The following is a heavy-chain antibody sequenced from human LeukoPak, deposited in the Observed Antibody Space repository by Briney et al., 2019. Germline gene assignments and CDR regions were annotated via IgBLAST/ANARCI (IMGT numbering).Heavy chain of an antibody. V-gene: IGHV1-69*05. CDR1: GGTFSSYA. Sequence: SVKVSCKASGGTFSSYAISWVRQAPGQGLEWMGGIIPIFGTANYAQKFQGRVTITTDESTSTAYMELSSLRSEDTAVYYCARGLWDGYKVWSEYYFDYWGQGILVTVSS. J-gene: IGHJ4*02. D-gene: IGHD5-24*01. CDR3: ARGLWDGYKVWSEYYFDY. CDR2: IIPIFGTA.